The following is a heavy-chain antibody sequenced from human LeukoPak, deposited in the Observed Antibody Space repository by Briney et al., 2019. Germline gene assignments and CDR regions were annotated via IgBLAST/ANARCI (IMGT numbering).Heavy chain of an antibody. CDR2: INHSGST. Sequence: PSETLSLTCAVYGGSFSGYYWSWIRQPPGKGLEWIGEINHSGSTYYNPSLKSRVTISVDTSKNQFSLKLSSVTAADTAVYYCARDRRLGLSSPNYYYYMDVWGKGTTVTVSS. CDR3: ARDRRLGLSSPNYYYYMDV. V-gene: IGHV4-34*01. D-gene: IGHD3-16*01. CDR1: GGSFSGYY. J-gene: IGHJ6*03.